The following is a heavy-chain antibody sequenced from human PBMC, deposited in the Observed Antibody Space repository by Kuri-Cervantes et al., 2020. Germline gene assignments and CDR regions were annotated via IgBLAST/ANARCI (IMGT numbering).Heavy chain of an antibody. D-gene: IGHD3-22*01. CDR1: VCTFSSYA. Sequence: SVKVSCKSSVCTFSSYAISWVRQAPGQGLEWMGGIIPIFGTANYAQKFQGRVTITADESTSTAYMELSSLRSEDTAVYYCAREGDYYDSSGPSRGWFDPWGQGTLVTVSS. CDR2: IIPIFGTA. J-gene: IGHJ5*02. CDR3: AREGDYYDSSGPSRGWFDP. V-gene: IGHV1-69*13.